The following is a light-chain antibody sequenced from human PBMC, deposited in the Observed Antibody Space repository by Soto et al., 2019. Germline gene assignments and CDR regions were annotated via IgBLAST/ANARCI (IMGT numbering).Light chain of an antibody. V-gene: IGLV2-11*01. J-gene: IGLJ1*01. Sequence: QSALTQPRSVSGSPGQSVTISCTGTSSDVGSYNFVSWYQQHPGKAPKVMIYDVSERPSGVPDRFSGSKSGNTASLTISGLQAEDEADYYCCSYAGSPTYVLGTGTKVTVL. CDR3: CSYAGSPTYV. CDR1: SSDVGSYNF. CDR2: DVS.